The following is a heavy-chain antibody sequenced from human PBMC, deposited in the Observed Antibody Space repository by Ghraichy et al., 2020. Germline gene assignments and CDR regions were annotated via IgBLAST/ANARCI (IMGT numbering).Heavy chain of an antibody. V-gene: IGHV1-2*02. CDR3: ARMRGGGIVVVPAAPCDY. J-gene: IGHJ4*02. CDR2: INPNSGGT. D-gene: IGHD2-2*01. Sequence: ASVKVSCKASGYTFNDYYIRWVRQAPGQGLEWMGWINPNSGGTNYAQKFQGRVTMTRDTSISTAYMELSRLRSDDTAVYYCARMRGGGIVVVPAAPCDYWGQGTLVTVSS. CDR1: GYTFNDYY.